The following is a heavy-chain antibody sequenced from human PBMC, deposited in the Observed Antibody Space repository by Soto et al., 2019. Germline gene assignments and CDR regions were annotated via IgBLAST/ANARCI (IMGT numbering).Heavy chain of an antibody. D-gene: IGHD1-26*01. CDR3: AREDILGTRSFDY. CDR2: ISSNSVTI. CDR1: GFIFSKYS. V-gene: IGHV3-48*02. J-gene: IGHJ4*02. Sequence: GGSLRLSCGASGFIFSKYSMNWVRQAPGKGLEWLSYISSNSVTIYYADSVRGRFTIFRDNAKNSLYLQMNSLRDEDTAVYYCAREDILGTRSFDYWGQGTLVTVSS.